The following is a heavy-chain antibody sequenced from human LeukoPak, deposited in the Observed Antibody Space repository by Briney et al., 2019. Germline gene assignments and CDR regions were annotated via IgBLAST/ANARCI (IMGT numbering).Heavy chain of an antibody. Sequence: GASVKVSCKASGGTFSSYAISWVRQAPGQGLEWMGGIIPIFGTANYAQKFQGRVTITTDESTSTAYMELSSLRSEDTAVYYCASLLWPQYYFDYWGQGTLVTVSS. J-gene: IGHJ4*02. CDR2: IIPIFGTA. D-gene: IGHD3-10*01. CDR1: GGTFSSYA. V-gene: IGHV1-69*05. CDR3: ASLLWPQYYFDY.